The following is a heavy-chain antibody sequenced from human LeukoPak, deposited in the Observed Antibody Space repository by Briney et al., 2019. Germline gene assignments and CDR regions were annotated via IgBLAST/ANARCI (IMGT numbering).Heavy chain of an antibody. CDR1: GFTFSDYY. J-gene: IGHJ4*02. D-gene: IGHD6-13*01. V-gene: IGHV3-11*01. Sequence: GGSLRLSCAASGFTFSDYYMSRIRQAPGKGLEWVSYISSSGSTIYYADSVKGRFTISRDNAKNSLYLQMNSLRAEDTAVYYRASGVAAAGTESYWGQGTLVTVSS. CDR2: ISSSGSTI. CDR3: ASGVAAAGTESY.